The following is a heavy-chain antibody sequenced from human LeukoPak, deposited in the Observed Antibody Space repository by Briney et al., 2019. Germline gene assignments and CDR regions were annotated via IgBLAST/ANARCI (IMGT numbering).Heavy chain of an antibody. J-gene: IGHJ6*02. Sequence: NPSETLSLTCSVSGGSISSYYWSWIRQPPGKGLEWMGYIYYSGSTNYNPSLKSRVTISVDTSKNQFSLKLSSVTAADTAVYYCERDKLAEYYYHGLDVWGQGTTVTVSS. D-gene: IGHD6-19*01. CDR2: IYYSGST. V-gene: IGHV4-59*01. CDR3: ERDKLAEYYYHGLDV. CDR1: GGSISSYY.